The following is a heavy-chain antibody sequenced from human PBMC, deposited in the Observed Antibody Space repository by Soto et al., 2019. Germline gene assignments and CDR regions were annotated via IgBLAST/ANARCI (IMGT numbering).Heavy chain of an antibody. V-gene: IGHV3-74*03. D-gene: IGHD6-13*01. CDR2: VNNDGTDT. CDR3: ARGGLQHALDV. Sequence: EVQLVESGGGLVQPGGSLRLSCAASGFTFSNYWMYWVRQAPGKGLVWVSRVNNDGTDTTHADSVKGRFTISRDNAENTLYLKVNSLSAEDTAVYYCARGGLQHALDVWGQGSTVTVSS. J-gene: IGHJ6*02. CDR1: GFTFSNYW.